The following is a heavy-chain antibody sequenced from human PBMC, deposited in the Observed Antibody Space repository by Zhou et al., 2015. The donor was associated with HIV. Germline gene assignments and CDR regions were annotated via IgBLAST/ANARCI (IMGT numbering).Heavy chain of an antibody. Sequence: QVQLVQSGAEVKKPGASVKISCKASGYTFSSYYIHWVRQAPGQGLEWMGIIKPSGGSTTYARNFQGRVAMTRDTSTSTVYMELSSLRSEDTAMYYCARHPQYCNGGSCYSEGEGPWGQGTLGHRLL. CDR2: IKPSGGST. V-gene: IGHV1-46*01. J-gene: IGHJ5*02. CDR1: GYTFSSYY. D-gene: IGHD2-15*01. CDR3: ARHPQYCNGGSCYSEGEGP.